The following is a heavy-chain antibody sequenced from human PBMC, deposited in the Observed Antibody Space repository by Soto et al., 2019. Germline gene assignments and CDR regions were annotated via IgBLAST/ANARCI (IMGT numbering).Heavy chain of an antibody. J-gene: IGHJ5*02. CDR3: ARGGLEYSSSSNWFDP. CDR2: INPNSGGT. Sequence: AAVKVSCKASGYTFTGYYMHWVRQAPGQGLEWMGWINPNSGGTNYAQKFQGRVTMTRDTSISTAYMELSRLRSDDTAVYYCARGGLEYSSSSNWFDPWGQGTLVTSPQ. D-gene: IGHD6-6*01. V-gene: IGHV1-2*02. CDR1: GYTFTGYY.